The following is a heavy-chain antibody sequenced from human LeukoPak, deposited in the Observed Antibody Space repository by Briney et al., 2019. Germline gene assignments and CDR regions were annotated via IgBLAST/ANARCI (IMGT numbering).Heavy chain of an antibody. CDR1: GGSISSYY. CDR2: VYYSGST. V-gene: IGHV4-59*08. J-gene: IGHJ3*02. D-gene: IGHD3-10*01. Sequence: ETLSLTCTVSGGSISSYYWSWIRQPPGKGLEWIGYVYYSGSTNYNPSLKSRVTISLDTSKNQFSLKLSSVTATDTAVYYCARLTGSPDAFDIWGQGTMVTVSS. CDR3: ARLTGSPDAFDI.